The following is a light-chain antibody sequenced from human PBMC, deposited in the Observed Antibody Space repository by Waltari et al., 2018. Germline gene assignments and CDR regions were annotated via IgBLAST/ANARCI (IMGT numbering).Light chain of an antibody. Sequence: DNVLTQSPDSLAVSLGERATINCKSSQSVFYSSTKKTHLAWYQQKPGQPPKLLIYWGSTREIGVPDRFTGSGSGTDFTLTISSLQAEDVAVYYCQQYYSNPLTFGGGTTVEIK. CDR1: QSVFYSSTKKTH. CDR3: QQYYSNPLT. J-gene: IGKJ4*01. CDR2: WGS. V-gene: IGKV4-1*01.